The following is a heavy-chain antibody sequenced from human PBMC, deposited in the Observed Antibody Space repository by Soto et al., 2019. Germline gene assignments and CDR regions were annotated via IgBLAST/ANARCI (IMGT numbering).Heavy chain of an antibody. Sequence: EVQLLESGGDLVQPGGSLRLSCAASGFTFSAYAMSWVRQAPGKGLEWVSSSSDSGGITYYAESVKGRFTISRDNSKYTQYLQMNSLRADDTAVYFCANPTHYIGTYRQAYDFDYWGQGTMVTVSS. V-gene: IGHV3-23*01. J-gene: IGHJ4*02. D-gene: IGHD1-26*01. CDR1: GFTFSAYA. CDR2: SSDSGGIT. CDR3: ANPTHYIGTYRQAYDFDY.